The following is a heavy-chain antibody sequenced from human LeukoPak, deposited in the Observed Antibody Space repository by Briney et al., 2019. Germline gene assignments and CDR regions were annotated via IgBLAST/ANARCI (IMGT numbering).Heavy chain of an antibody. CDR1: GYTFTGYY. CDR3: ARAGVRRIAAAGTRGDWFDP. CDR2: INPNSGGT. V-gene: IGHV1-2*04. J-gene: IGHJ5*02. D-gene: IGHD6-13*01. Sequence: ASVKVSCKASGYTFTGYYMHWVRQAPGQGLEWMGWINPNSGGTNYAQKFQGWVTMTRDTPISTAYMELSRLRSDDTAVYYCARAGVRRIAAAGTRGDWFDPWGQGTLVTVSS.